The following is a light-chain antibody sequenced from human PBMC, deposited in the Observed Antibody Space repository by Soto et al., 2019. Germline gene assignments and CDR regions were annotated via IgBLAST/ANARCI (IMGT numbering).Light chain of an antibody. V-gene: IGKV1-12*01. J-gene: IGKJ5*01. CDR1: QGISSW. Sequence: DIQMTESPCCVSSCVGYRVAITCRASQGISSWLAWYQQKPGKAPKLMIYAASSLQSGVPSRFSGSGSGTDFTLTISSLQAEDFAPYYCQQANSFPITFGQGTRLAIK. CDR2: AAS. CDR3: QQANSFPIT.